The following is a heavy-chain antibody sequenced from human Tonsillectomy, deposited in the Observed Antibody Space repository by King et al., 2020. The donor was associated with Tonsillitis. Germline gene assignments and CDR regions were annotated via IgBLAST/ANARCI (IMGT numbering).Heavy chain of an antibody. CDR2: ISYDGSKK. CDR1: GFTFSSYG. V-gene: IGHV3-30*18. J-gene: IGHJ3*02. D-gene: IGHD3-9*01. Sequence: QVQLVESGGGVVQPGRSLRLSCAASGFTFSSYGMHWVRQAPGKGLEWVAVISYDGSKKNYADSVKGRFTISRDNSKNTLSLQMHSLRAEDTAMYYCAKDEYFDWLNSFNIWGQGTMVTVSS. CDR3: AKDEYFDWLNSFNI.